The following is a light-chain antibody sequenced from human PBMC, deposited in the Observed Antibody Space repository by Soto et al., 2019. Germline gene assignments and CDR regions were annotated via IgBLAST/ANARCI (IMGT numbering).Light chain of an antibody. J-gene: IGKJ1*01. CDR3: QQTYSTPRGA. CDR2: AAS. Sequence: DIQMTQSPSSLSASVGDRVTITCRASEGISNNLNWYQQKPGKAHKLLIYAASTLQSGVPSRFIGGGSWTDFTLTIGSLQPEDFTTYYCQQTYSTPRGAFGQGTKVEIK. CDR1: EGISNN. V-gene: IGKV1-39*01.